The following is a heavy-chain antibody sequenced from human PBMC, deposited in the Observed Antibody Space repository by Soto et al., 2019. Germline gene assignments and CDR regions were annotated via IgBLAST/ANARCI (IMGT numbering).Heavy chain of an antibody. Sequence: VASVKGSCKASGGTFSSYAISWVRQAPGQGLEWMGGTIPIFGTANYAQKFQGRVTITADESTSTAYMELSSLRSEDTAVYYCAVIDSGRYPHYVVIYWGRGTLVTVSS. CDR2: TIPIFGTA. D-gene: IGHD1-26*01. V-gene: IGHV1-69*13. CDR1: GGTFSSYA. CDR3: AVIDSGRYPHYVVIY. J-gene: IGHJ4*02.